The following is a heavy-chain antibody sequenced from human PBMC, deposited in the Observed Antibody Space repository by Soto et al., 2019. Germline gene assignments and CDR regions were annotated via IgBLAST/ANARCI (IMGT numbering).Heavy chain of an antibody. D-gene: IGHD3-22*01. J-gene: IGHJ4*02. CDR1: GYSFTRFN. V-gene: IGHV1-3*01. CDR3: ARPKDYDDCLDL. CDR2: INAGNGNT. Sequence: QVQLVQSGAEVKKAGASEKVSCKAAGYSFTRFNIHWVRQAPGQRLEWMGWINAGNGNTKYSQKFQGRVTFTRDTSANTAYMELSSLISEDTAVYYCARPKDYDDCLDLWGQGTLVTVSS.